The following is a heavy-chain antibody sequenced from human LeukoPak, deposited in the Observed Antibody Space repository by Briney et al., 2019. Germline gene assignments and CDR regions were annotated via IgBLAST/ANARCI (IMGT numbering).Heavy chain of an antibody. Sequence: ASVKVSCKASGYTFTGYYMHWVRQAPGQGLEWMGWINPNSGGTNHAQKFQGRVTMTRNTSISTAYMELSSLRSEDTAVYYCARGCSGWYQTPCFDYWGQGTLVTVSS. CDR1: GYTFTGYY. V-gene: IGHV1-2*02. D-gene: IGHD6-19*01. CDR3: ARGCSGWYQTPCFDY. J-gene: IGHJ4*02. CDR2: INPNSGGT.